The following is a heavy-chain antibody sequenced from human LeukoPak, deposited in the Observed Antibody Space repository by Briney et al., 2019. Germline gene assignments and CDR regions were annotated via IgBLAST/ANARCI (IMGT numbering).Heavy chain of an antibody. J-gene: IGHJ3*01. V-gene: IGHV1-2*02. Sequence: ASVKVSCKASGYTLTGYYMHWVRQAPGQGLEWMGWINPNSGDTNYAQKFQGRVTMTRDTSISTAYMELSSLRSADTAVYYCARDRSGSYINAFDGWGQGTTVAVSS. CDR3: ARDRSGSYINAFDG. D-gene: IGHD1-26*01. CDR1: GYTLTGYY. CDR2: INPNSGDT.